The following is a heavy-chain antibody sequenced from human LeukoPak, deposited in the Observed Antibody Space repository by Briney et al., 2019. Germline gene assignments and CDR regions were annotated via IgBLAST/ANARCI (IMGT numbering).Heavy chain of an antibody. CDR3: ARDPRLVGATARLYYFDY. CDR2: ISGSGGTT. V-gene: IGHV3-23*01. J-gene: IGHJ4*02. CDR1: GFSFSNYG. D-gene: IGHD1-26*01. Sequence: GGTLRLSCAASGFSFSNYGMSWVRQAPGKGLEWVSSISGSGGTTYYADSVKGRFTISRDNSKNTLYVQMNNLRAEDTAVYYCARDPRLVGATARLYYFDYWGQGTLVTVSS.